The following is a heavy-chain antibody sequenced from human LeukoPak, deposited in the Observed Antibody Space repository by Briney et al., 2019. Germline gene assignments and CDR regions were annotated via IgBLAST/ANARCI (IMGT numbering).Heavy chain of an antibody. J-gene: IGHJ4*02. CDR1: GFTFTNYW. Sequence: GGSLRLSCAASGFTFTNYWMSWVRQAPGRGLEWVANIKQDASVKYYVDSVKGRFTISRENAKNSVYLQMNSLRAEDTAVYYCARAPTVLVGYCSSSSCQADYWGQGTLVTVSS. D-gene: IGHD2-2*01. CDR2: IKQDASVK. V-gene: IGHV3-7*01. CDR3: ARAPTVLVGYCSSSSCQADY.